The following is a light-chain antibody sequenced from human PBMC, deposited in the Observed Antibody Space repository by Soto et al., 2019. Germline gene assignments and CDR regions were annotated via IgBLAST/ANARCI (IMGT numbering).Light chain of an antibody. CDR2: GAS. Sequence: EIVMTQSPATLSVSPGERATLSCRASQSVSNKLAWYQQKPGQAPRLLIYGASTRATGIPARFSGSGSGTDFTLTISRLEPEDFAVYYCQQYGSSGTFGQGNKVDIK. CDR3: QQYGSSGT. V-gene: IGKV3-15*01. J-gene: IGKJ1*01. CDR1: QSVSNK.